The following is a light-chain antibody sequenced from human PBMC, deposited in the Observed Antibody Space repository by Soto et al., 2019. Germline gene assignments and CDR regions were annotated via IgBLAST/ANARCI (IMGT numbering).Light chain of an antibody. J-gene: IGKJ3*01. CDR1: QSLLHSTGKTY. V-gene: IGKV2D-29*01. Sequence: DIVMTQTPLSLSVTPGQPASISCTSSQSLLHSTGKTYLYWYLQKPGQPPHLLIYEVSNRISGVXDXXSGSGSGTDFTLKISRVEAEDVGVYYCMQSLQPPRTFGPGTKVDIK. CDR3: MQSLQPPRT. CDR2: EVS.